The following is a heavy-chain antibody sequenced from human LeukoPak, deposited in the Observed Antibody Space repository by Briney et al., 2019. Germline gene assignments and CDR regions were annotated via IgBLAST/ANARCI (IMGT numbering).Heavy chain of an antibody. D-gene: IGHD3-10*01. CDR1: GFTFSSYG. V-gene: IGHV3-33*01. J-gene: IGHJ4*02. Sequence: PGGSLRLSCAASGFTFSSYGMHWVRQAPGKGLEWVAVIRYDGSNKYYADSVKGRFTISRDNSKNTLYLQMNSLRAEDTAVYYCARSGVLLWFGELSPPDYWGQGTLVTVSS. CDR2: IRYDGSNK. CDR3: ARSGVLLWFGELSPPDY.